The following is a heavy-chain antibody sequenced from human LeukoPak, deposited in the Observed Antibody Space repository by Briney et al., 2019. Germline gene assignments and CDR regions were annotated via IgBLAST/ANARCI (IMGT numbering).Heavy chain of an antibody. CDR3: ARVPQPIFSSDYYYYMDV. V-gene: IGHV1-46*01. J-gene: IGHJ6*03. CDR2: INPSAGGT. Sequence: GASVKVSCKASGYTFTSYYIHWVRQAPGQGLEWMGLINPSAGGTSYAQKFQDRVTMTRDMSTTTVYLGLRSLRSDDTAVYYCARVPQPIFSSDYYYYMDVWGKGTTVTISS. D-gene: IGHD3-9*01. CDR1: GYTFTSYY.